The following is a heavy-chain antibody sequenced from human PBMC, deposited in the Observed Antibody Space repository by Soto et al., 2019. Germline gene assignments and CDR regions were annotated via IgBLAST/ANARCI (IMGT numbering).Heavy chain of an antibody. CDR1: GGSISSSRYY. CDR2: IYYSGST. J-gene: IGHJ4*02. Sequence: PSETLSLTCTVSGGSISSSRYYWGWIRQPPGKGLEWIGSIYYSGSTYYNPSLKSRVTISVDTSKNQFSLKLSSVTAADTAVYYCASIAAAGTNLDYWGQGTLVTVSS. CDR3: ASIAAAGTNLDY. V-gene: IGHV4-39*01. D-gene: IGHD6-13*01.